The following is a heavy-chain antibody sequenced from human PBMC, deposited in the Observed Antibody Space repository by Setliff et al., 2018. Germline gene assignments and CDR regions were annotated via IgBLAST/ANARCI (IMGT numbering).Heavy chain of an antibody. CDR1: GGSISSGDYY. CDR3: ARSFSRREKFLLDY. J-gene: IGHJ4*02. V-gene: IGHV4-30-4*08. Sequence: SETLSLTCSVSGGSISSGDYYWSWIRQPPGKGLEWIAYMHSSGTTYSNPSLESRVTISVDTSKNQFSLKVSSVTAADTAVYYCARSFSRREKFLLDYWGQGALVTVSS. CDR2: MHSSGTT.